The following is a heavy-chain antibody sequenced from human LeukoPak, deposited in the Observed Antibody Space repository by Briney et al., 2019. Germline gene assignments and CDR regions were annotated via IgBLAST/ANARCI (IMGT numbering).Heavy chain of an antibody. CDR1: GFTFSSYE. Sequence: PGGSLRLSCAASGFTFSSYEMNWVRQAPGKGLEWVSYISSSGSTIYYADSVKGRFTISRDNAKNSLYLQMNSLRAEDTAVYYCARDLANSGSYGWGQGTLVTVSS. J-gene: IGHJ4*02. V-gene: IGHV3-48*03. D-gene: IGHD1-26*01. CDR2: ISSSGSTI. CDR3: ARDLANSGSYG.